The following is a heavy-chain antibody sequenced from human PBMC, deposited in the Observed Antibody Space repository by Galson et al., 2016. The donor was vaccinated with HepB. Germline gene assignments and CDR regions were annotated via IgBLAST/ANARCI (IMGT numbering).Heavy chain of an antibody. CDR3: AKDLAYGDFAKPAYFQH. V-gene: IGHV3-23*01. J-gene: IGHJ1*01. CDR2: ITGRGDST. Sequence: SLRLSCAASGFSFSRYAMSWVRQAPGKGLEWVSAITGRGDSTYYADSVKGRFTISRDKSKSTLSLQLNSLRAEDTAVYYCAKDLAYGDFAKPAYFQHWGQGTLVTVSS. CDR1: GFSFSRYA. D-gene: IGHD4-17*01.